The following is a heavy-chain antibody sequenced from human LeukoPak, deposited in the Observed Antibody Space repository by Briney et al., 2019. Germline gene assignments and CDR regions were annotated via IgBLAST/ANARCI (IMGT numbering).Heavy chain of an antibody. J-gene: IGHJ4*02. CDR3: ARDRTAMVTGQSKREKFDY. D-gene: IGHD5-18*01. V-gene: IGHV4-39*02. CDR1: GGSISGSGSY. CDR2: IYYSGNT. Sequence: SETLSLTCTVSGGSISGSGSYWGWIRQPPGKGLEWIGTIYYSGNTYYNPSLKSRVTISVDTSKNQFSLKLSSVTAADTAVYYCARDRTAMVTGQSKREKFDYWGQGTLVTVSS.